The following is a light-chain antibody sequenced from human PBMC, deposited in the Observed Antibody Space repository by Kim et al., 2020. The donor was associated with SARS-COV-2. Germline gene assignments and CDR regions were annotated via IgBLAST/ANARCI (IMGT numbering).Light chain of an antibody. CDR1: NSNIGNNF. CDR2: RNH. V-gene: IGLV1-47*01. J-gene: IGLJ3*02. Sequence: QSVLTQPPSASETPGQTVTISCSGSNSNIGNNFVNWYQQLPGAAPKLVSYRNHERHSGVPDRFSGSKSGTSASLVISGVRSGDGGDYYCAAWDDSLSGQVFGAGTQLTVL. CDR3: AAWDDSLSGQV.